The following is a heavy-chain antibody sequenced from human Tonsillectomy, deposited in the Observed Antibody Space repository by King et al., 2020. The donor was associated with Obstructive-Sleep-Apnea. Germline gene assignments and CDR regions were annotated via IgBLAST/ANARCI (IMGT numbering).Heavy chain of an antibody. CDR1: GYTFTSYG. Sequence: VQLVESGAEVKNPGASVKVSCKASGYTFTSYGISWVRQAPGQGLEWMGWISAYSGNTNYAQKLQGRVTMTTDTSTSTAYMDLRSLRSDDTAAYFCARDIVVVVAATEGFDYWGQGTLVTVSS. D-gene: IGHD2-15*01. CDR3: ARDIVVVVAATEGFDY. J-gene: IGHJ4*02. CDR2: ISAYSGNT. V-gene: IGHV1-18*04.